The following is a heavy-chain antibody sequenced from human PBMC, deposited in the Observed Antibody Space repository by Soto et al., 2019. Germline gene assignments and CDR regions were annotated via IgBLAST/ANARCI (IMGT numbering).Heavy chain of an antibody. V-gene: IGHV4-59*01. CDR1: GGSISSYY. Sequence: PSETLSLTCTVSGGSISSYYWSWIRQPPGKGLEWIGYIYYSGSINYNPSLKSRVIISVDTSKSQFSLKLSSVTAADTAVYYCERGVDRQWADYWGQGNLVTVSS. D-gene: IGHD6-19*01. J-gene: IGHJ4*02. CDR2: IYYSGSI. CDR3: ERGVDRQWADY.